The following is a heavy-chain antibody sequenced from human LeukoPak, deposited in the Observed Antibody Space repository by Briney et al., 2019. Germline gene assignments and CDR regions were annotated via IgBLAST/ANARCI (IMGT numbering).Heavy chain of an antibody. CDR2: IYTSGST. CDR3: AREGDLQAYCGGDCYSYFDY. J-gene: IGHJ4*02. V-gene: IGHV4-4*07. D-gene: IGHD2-21*02. CDR1: GGSISSYY. Sequence: PSETLSLTCTVSGGSISSYYWSWIRQPAGKGLEWIGRIYTSGSTNYNPSLKSRVTISVDKSKNQFSLKLSSVTAADTAVYYCAREGDLQAYCGGDCYSYFDYWGQGTLVTVSS.